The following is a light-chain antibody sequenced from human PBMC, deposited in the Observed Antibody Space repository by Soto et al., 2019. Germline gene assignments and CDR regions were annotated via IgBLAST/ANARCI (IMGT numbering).Light chain of an antibody. Sequence: DIALTQSPGTLSLSEGDRVHLXCRASQSVSSSYLAWYQQKPGQAPRLLIYGASSRATGIPYRFSGSGSGTDFTLTISSLEPEDFAVYYCQQYGSSPLTFGGGTKVDNK. CDR3: QQYGSSPLT. J-gene: IGKJ4*02. CDR1: QSVSSSY. CDR2: GAS. V-gene: IGKV3-20*01.